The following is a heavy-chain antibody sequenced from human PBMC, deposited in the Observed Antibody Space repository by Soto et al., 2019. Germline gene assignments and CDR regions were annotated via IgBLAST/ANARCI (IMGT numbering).Heavy chain of an antibody. D-gene: IGHD3-3*01. CDR1: GFTVSSNY. Sequence: GGSVRLSCAASGFTVSSNYMSWVRQAPGKGLEWVSVIYSGGSTYYADSVKGRFTISRDNSKNTLYLQMNSLRAEDTAVYYCAREQTPTFWSGYFDYWGQGTLVTVSS. CDR2: IYSGGST. CDR3: AREQTPTFWSGYFDY. J-gene: IGHJ4*02. V-gene: IGHV3-66*01.